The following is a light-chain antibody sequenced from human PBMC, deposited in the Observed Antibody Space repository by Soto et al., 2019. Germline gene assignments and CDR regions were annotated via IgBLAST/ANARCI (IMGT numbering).Light chain of an antibody. CDR1: QSVSTS. CDR2: DAS. J-gene: IGKJ4*01. CDR3: QQRSGWLT. V-gene: IGKV3-11*01. Sequence: EIVLTQSPATLSLSPGERATLSCRASQSVSTSLAWYQQKPGQPPRLLIYDASNRATGIPARFSGSGSGTDFTLTISRLEPEDFAVYYCQQRSGWLTFGGGTKVEIK.